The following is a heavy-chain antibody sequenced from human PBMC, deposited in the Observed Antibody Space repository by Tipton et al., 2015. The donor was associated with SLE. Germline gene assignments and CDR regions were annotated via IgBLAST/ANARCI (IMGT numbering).Heavy chain of an antibody. CDR2: ISWNSGSI. Sequence: SLRLSCAASGLTFDDYALHRVRQAPGKGLEWVSGISWNSGSIDYADSVKGRFTTSRDNAKNSLYLQMNSLRAEDTALYYCAKDMEWFREANWFDPWGQGTLVTVSS. CDR1: GLTFDDYA. CDR3: AKDMEWFREANWFDP. J-gene: IGHJ5*02. V-gene: IGHV3-9*01. D-gene: IGHD3-10*01.